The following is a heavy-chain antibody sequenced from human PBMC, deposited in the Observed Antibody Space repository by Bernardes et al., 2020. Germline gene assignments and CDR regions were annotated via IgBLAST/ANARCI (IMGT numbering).Heavy chain of an antibody. J-gene: IGHJ4*02. V-gene: IGHV2-70*04. D-gene: IGHD2-2*02. CDR2: IDWDDEK. Sequence: SGPTLVKPTQTLTVTCTFSGFSLSTSGMRMSWVRQPPGKALEWLSRIDWDDEKFYSTSLKTRLTISKDNSKNQVVLTMTNVDPVDTATYYCARLDCTSNRCYIAYWGKRTLGSVYS. CDR1: GFSLSTSGMR. CDR3: ARLDCTSNRCYIAY.